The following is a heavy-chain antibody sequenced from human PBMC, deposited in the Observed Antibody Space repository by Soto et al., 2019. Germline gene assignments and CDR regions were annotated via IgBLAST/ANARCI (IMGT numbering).Heavy chain of an antibody. V-gene: IGHV4-59*01. Sequence: PSVTLPLPCTLSGGSISSYCCCWIHQPPGKGLEWIGCIYYSGCTNYTPSLKSRVTRSVDTAKKQFSLKPRSVTAADTAVYCCARGEGDAGAYSSGWYRTADYYGMDVWGQGTTVT. J-gene: IGHJ6*02. CDR3: ARGEGDAGAYSSGWYRTADYYGMDV. CDR2: IYYSGCT. D-gene: IGHD6-19*01. CDR1: GGSISSYC.